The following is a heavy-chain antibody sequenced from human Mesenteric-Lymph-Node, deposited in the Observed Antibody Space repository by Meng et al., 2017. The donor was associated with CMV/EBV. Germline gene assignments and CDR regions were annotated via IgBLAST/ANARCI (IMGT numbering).Heavy chain of an antibody. V-gene: IGHV1-2*02. CDR2: INPNSGGT. CDR1: GSPFTGYY. D-gene: IGHD2-2*01. CDR3: ARAMGVSLRSSTSCLDY. Sequence: SCKASGSPFTGYYMHWVRQATGQGLEWMGWINPNSGGTNYAQKFQGRVTMTRDTSISTAYMELSRLRSDDTAVYYCARAMGVSLRSSTSCLDYWGQGTLV. J-gene: IGHJ4*02.